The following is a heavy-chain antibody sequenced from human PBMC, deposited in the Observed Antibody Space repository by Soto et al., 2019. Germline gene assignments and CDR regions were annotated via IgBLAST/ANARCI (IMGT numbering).Heavy chain of an antibody. CDR3: ARDQPDY. CDR1: GYSISSGYY. J-gene: IGHJ4*02. CDR2: IYHSGST. Sequence: PSETLSLTCAVSGYSISSGYYWGWIRQPPGKGLEWIGSIYHSGSTYYNPSLKSRVTISVDTSKNQFSLKLSSVTAADTAVYYCARDQPDYWGQGTLVTVSS. V-gene: IGHV4-38-2*02.